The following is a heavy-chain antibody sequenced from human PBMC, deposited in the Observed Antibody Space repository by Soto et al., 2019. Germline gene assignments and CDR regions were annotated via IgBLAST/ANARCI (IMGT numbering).Heavy chain of an antibody. D-gene: IGHD5-18*01. CDR1: GYTLTSCY. J-gene: IGHJ5*02. V-gene: IGHV1-46*01. CDR3: ARDLQLWSLGWFAP. CDR2: INPSGGST. Sequence: GAPVKVSCEESGYTLTSCYMYWVRQAHGQGLEWMGIINPSGGSTSYAQKFQGRVTMTRDTSTSTVYMELSSLRSEDTAVYYCARDLQLWSLGWFAPWGQGPLVTVSS.